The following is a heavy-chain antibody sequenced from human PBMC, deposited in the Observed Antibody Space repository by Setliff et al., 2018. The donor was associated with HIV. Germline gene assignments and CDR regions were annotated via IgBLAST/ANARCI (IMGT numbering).Heavy chain of an antibody. D-gene: IGHD1-26*01. CDR1: GGSISSSTYY. Sequence: PSETLSLTCTVSGGSISSSTYYWGWIRPPPGKGLEWIGNINFSGSTYYNPSLKSRVTVSVDPSKNQFSLKLSSVTAADTAVYYCARTTYSGSYFNDSWGQGTLVTVSS. CDR3: ARTTYSGSYFNDS. CDR2: INFSGST. V-gene: IGHV4-39*01. J-gene: IGHJ5*01.